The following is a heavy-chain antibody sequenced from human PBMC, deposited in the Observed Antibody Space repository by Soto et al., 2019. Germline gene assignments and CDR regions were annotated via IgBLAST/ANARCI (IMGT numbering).Heavy chain of an antibody. V-gene: IGHV4-31*03. CDR3: ARGVRPYGEYVV. CDR1: GGSISRAGYY. D-gene: IGHD4-17*01. J-gene: IGHJ4*02. CDR2: IYYSGST. Sequence: SETLSLTCTVSGGSISRAGYYWSWIRQHPGNGLEWIGYIYYSGSTYYNPSLKSRVTISVDTSKNQFSLKLSSVTAADTAVYYCARGVRPYGEYVVWGQGTLVTVSS.